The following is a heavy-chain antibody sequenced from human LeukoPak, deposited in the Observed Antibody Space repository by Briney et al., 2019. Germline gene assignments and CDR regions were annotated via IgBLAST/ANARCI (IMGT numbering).Heavy chain of an antibody. Sequence: ASVTVSCKASGYTFTSYGISWVRQAPGQGLEWMGWISAYNGNTNYAQKLQGRVTMTTDTSTSTAYMELRSLRSDDTAVYYCARDNVVVPAAIGGPLDYWGQGTLVTVSS. CDR3: ARDNVVVPAAIGGPLDY. V-gene: IGHV1-18*01. J-gene: IGHJ4*02. D-gene: IGHD2-2*02. CDR2: ISAYNGNT. CDR1: GYTFTSYG.